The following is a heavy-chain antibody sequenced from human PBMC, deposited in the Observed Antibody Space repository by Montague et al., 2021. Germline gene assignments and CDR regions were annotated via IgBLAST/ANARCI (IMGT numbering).Heavy chain of an antibody. Sequence: TLSLTCTVSGASITSGGYYWTWIRQPAGKGLEWIGRINTSGNTDYNPSLSSRVTILVDTSRKQFSLRFSFVTAADTAVYYCASWMHWGQGKLVTVSS. V-gene: IGHV4-61*02. D-gene: IGHD2-2*03. CDR2: INTSGNT. J-gene: IGHJ4*02. CDR1: GASITSGGYY. CDR3: ASWMH.